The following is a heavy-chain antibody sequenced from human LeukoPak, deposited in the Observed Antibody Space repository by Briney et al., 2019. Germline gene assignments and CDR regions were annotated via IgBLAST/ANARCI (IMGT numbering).Heavy chain of an antibody. CDR1: GGSISSSSYY. D-gene: IGHD3-3*01. V-gene: IGHV4-39*07. J-gene: IGHJ4*02. CDR2: IYYSGST. CDR3: ARVFGVAPVLNFDY. Sequence: SSETLSLTCTVSGGSISSSSYYWGWIRQPPGKGLEWIGSIYYSGSTYYNPSLKSRVTISVDTSKNQFSLKLSSVTAADTAVYYCARVFGVAPVLNFDYWGQGTLVTVSS.